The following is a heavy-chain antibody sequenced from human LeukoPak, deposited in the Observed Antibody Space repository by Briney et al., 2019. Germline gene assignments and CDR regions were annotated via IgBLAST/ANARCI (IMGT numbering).Heavy chain of an antibody. CDR3: ARDVPSDTAMALDY. Sequence: QPGRSLRLSCAASGFTFSSYGMHWVRQAPGKGLEWVAVIWYDGSNKYYADSVKGRFTISRDNSKNTLYLQMNSLRAEDTAVYYCARDVPSDTAMALDYWGQGTLVTVSS. V-gene: IGHV3-33*01. D-gene: IGHD5-18*01. J-gene: IGHJ4*02. CDR1: GFTFSSYG. CDR2: IWYDGSNK.